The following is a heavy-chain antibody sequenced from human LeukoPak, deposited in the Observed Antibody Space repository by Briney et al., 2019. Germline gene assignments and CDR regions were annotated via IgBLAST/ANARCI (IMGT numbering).Heavy chain of an antibody. CDR1: GFTFSNAW. CDR2: IKSKTDGGTT. D-gene: IGHD6-19*01. Sequence: GGSLRLSCAASGFTFSNAWMSWVRQAPGKGLEWVGRIKSKTDGGTTDYAAPVKGRFTISRDDSKNTLYLQMNSLKTEDTAVYYCTTDSSGSKGYYYYYMDVWGKGTTVTVSS. J-gene: IGHJ6*03. CDR3: TTDSSGSKGYYYYYMDV. V-gene: IGHV3-15*01.